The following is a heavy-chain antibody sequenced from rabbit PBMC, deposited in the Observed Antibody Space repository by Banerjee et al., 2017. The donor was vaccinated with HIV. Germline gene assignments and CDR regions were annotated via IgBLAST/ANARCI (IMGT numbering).Heavy chain of an antibody. CDR1: GFDFSSTYY. CDR3: ARDLAGVIGWNFNF. J-gene: IGHJ3*01. Sequence: QSLEESGGGLVQPEGSLTLTCKASGFDFSSTYYMCWVRQAPGKGLEWIGCISAGSSGTTCYASWAKGRFSISKTSSTTVTLQMTSLTAADTATYFCARDLAGVIGWNFNFWGQGTLVTVS. CDR2: ISAGSSGTT. V-gene: IGHV1S40*01. D-gene: IGHD4-1*01.